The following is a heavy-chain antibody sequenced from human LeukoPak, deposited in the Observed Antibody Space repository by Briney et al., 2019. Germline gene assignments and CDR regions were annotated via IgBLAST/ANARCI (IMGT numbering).Heavy chain of an antibody. J-gene: IGHJ4*02. CDR3: ARDFRGGYDFWSGYYTPYYFDY. CDR2: MYYSGST. V-gene: IGHV4-34*01. CDR1: GGSFSSYF. Sequence: PSETLSLTCAGYGGSFSSYFWTWIRQPPGKGLEWIGSMYYSGSTYYNPSLKSRVTISVDTSKNHFSLKLSSVTAADTAVYYCARDFRGGYDFWSGYYTPYYFDYWGQGTLVTVSP. D-gene: IGHD3-3*01.